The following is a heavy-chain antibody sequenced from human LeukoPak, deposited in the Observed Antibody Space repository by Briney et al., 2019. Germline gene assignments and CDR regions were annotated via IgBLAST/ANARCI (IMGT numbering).Heavy chain of an antibody. D-gene: IGHD1-1*01. J-gene: IGHJ4*02. CDR2: IGISSGNT. V-gene: IGHV3-48*04. CDR3: ARDHNYAFDN. CDR1: GFPFSDYS. Sequence: GGSLRLSCTASGFPFSDYSMNWVRQAPGKGLEWISYIGISSGNTKYADPVKGRFTISADNAKNSLYLQMNSLRVEDTAVYYCARDHNYAFDNWGQGTLVSVSS.